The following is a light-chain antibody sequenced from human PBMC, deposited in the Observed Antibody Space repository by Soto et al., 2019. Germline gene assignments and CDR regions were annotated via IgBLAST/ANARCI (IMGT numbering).Light chain of an antibody. CDR2: CAS. CDR3: QQEDKLPIT. CDR1: QSVGSN. Sequence: ERVMTQSQSTLYVSPGERATLSCRASQSVGSNLAWYQQQPGQAPRLLIFCASSRDNGVPARFIGSGSGTEFTLTINSRQSEDFAVYFFQQEDKLPITFGPGTKVDIK. J-gene: IGKJ3*01. V-gene: IGKV3-15*01.